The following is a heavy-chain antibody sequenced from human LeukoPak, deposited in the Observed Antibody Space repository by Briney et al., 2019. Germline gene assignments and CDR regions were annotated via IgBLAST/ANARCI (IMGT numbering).Heavy chain of an antibody. CDR2: IRSSSSTI. V-gene: IGHV3-48*04. CDR1: GFTFSSYS. J-gene: IGHJ5*02. CDR3: AQDQKLLWFGELLNWFDP. D-gene: IGHD3-10*01. Sequence: GGSLRLSCAASGFTFSSYSMNWVRQAPGKGLEWVSYIRSSSSTIYYADSVKGRFTISRDNAKNSLYLQMNSLRAEDTAVYYCAQDQKLLWFGELLNWFDPWGQGTLVTVSS.